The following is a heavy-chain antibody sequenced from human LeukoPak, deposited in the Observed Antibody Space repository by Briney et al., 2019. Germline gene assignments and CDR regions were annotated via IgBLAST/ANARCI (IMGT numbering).Heavy chain of an antibody. CDR2: IYSCGST. CDR1: GFTVSSNY. Sequence: GGSLRLSCAASGFTVSSNYMSWVRQAPGKGLEWVSVIYSCGSTYYADSVKGRFTISRDNAKNSLYLQMNSLRAEDTALYYCARGLDTAMVTFDYWGQGTLVTVSS. CDR3: ARGLDTAMVTFDY. D-gene: IGHD5-18*01. J-gene: IGHJ4*02. V-gene: IGHV3-53*01.